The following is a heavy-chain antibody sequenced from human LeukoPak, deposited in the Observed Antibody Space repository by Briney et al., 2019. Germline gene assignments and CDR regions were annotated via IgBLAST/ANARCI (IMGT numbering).Heavy chain of an antibody. CDR1: GFTFSSYV. V-gene: IGHV3-23*01. D-gene: IGHD5-12*01. J-gene: IGHJ5*02. CDR3: ARGMAAAYDYNWFDP. CDR2: VSGSGGNT. Sequence: GGSLRLSCAASGFTFSSYVMSWVRQAPGKGLEWVSAVSGSGGNTYYTDSVKGRFSISRDNSKNTLYLQMNSLRAEDTAVYYCARGMAAAYDYNWFDPWGQGTLVTVSS.